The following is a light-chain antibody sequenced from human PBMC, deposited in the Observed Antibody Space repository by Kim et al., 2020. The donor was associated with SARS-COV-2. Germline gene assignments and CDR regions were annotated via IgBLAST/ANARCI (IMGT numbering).Light chain of an antibody. Sequence: RQRVTISCSGSSSNIGKNAVNWYQQLPGKAPKLLIYFDDLRPSGVSDRFSVSKSGTSASLAISGLQSEDEADYYCEAWDDRVNGRVFGGGTKLTVL. V-gene: IGLV1-36*01. CDR1: SSNIGKNA. CDR2: FDD. J-gene: IGLJ3*02. CDR3: EAWDDRVNGRV.